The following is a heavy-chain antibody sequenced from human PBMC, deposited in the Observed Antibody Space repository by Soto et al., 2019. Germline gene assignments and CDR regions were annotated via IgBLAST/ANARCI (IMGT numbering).Heavy chain of an antibody. D-gene: IGHD3-3*01. CDR1: GYTFTNYD. J-gene: IGHJ6*02. V-gene: IGHV1-8*01. CDR3: AREGIWSGYSHIANDYYNYYGVDV. Sequence: ASVKVSCKASGYTFTNYDINWVRQATGQGLEWMGWMNLHNGNTGYAQKFQGRVTMTRNTSISTAYMELSSLRSEDTAIYYCAREGIWSGYSHIANDYYNYYGVDVWGQGTTVTVSS. CDR2: MNLHNGNT.